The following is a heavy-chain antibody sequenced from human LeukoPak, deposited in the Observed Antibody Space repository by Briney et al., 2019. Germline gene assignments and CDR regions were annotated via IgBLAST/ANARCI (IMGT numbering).Heavy chain of an antibody. CDR1: GDSVSSNSAA. D-gene: IGHD6-13*01. J-gene: IGHJ1*01. Sequence: SQTLSLTFAISGDSVSSNSAAWHWIRQSPSRGLEWLGRTYYRPKWKNDYASSVESRITINPDTSKNQFSLQLNSVTPEDTAIYYCASGGYSIKLNCGEGTLVTVSS. CDR2: TYYRPKWKN. V-gene: IGHV6-1*01. CDR3: ASGGYSIKLN.